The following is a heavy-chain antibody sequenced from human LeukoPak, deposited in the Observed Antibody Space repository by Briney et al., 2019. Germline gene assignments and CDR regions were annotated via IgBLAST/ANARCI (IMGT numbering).Heavy chain of an antibody. CDR1: GGSISSSSYY. V-gene: IGHV4-39*02. J-gene: IGHJ4*02. Sequence: SETLSLTCTVSGGSISSSSYYWGWIRQPPGKGLEWIGSIYYSGSTYYNPSLKSRVTISVDTSKNQFSLKLSSVTAADTAVYYCARDEPGFGELLVHWGEGSLVTVSS. D-gene: IGHD3-10*01. CDR2: IYYSGST. CDR3: ARDEPGFGELLVH.